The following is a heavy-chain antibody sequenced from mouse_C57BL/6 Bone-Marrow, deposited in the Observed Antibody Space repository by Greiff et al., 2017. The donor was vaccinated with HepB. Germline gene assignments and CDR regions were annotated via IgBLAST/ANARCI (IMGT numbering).Heavy chain of an antibody. CDR3: AREVTAQATVWFAY. CDR1: GYSFTSYY. Sequence: VQLKESGPELVKPGASVKISCKASGYSFTSYYIHWVKQRPGQGLEWIGWIYPGRGNTKYNEKFKGKATLTADTSSSTAYMQLSSLTSEDSAVYDGAREVTAQATVWFAYWGQGTLVTVSA. CDR2: IYPGRGNT. V-gene: IGHV1-66*01. D-gene: IGHD3-2*02. J-gene: IGHJ3*01.